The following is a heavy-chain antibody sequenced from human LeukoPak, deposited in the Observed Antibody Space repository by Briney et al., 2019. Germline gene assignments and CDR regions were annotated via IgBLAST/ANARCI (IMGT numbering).Heavy chain of an antibody. Sequence: SETLSLTCTVSGGSISSSSYYWDWIRQPPGKGLEWIGSIYYSGSTYYNPSLKSRVTISVDTSKNQFSLKLSSVTAADTAVYYCARPAAPTYWYFDLWGRGTLVTVSS. CDR3: ARPAAPTYWYFDL. CDR1: GGSISSSSYY. J-gene: IGHJ2*01. D-gene: IGHD6-6*01. CDR2: IYYSGST. V-gene: IGHV4-39*01.